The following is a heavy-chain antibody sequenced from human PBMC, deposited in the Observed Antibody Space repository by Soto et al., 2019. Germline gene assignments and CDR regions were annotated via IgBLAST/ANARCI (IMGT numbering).Heavy chain of an antibody. V-gene: IGHV3-74*01. J-gene: IGHJ4*02. CDR1: GFTFSAYW. CDR2: ISDDGSTT. CDR3: TRGPRVSSTGTGAH. D-gene: IGHD1-1*01. Sequence: GGSLRLSCEVSGFTFSAYWVHWVRQVPGKGLIWVSRISDDGSTTTYADSVKGRFTISXXXAXXTXXLXXNXXRAXDTGLYYCTRGPRVSSTGTGAHWGQGTLVTVSS.